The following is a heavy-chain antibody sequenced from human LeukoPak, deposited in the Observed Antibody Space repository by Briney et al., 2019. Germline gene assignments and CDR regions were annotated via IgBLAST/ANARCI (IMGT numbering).Heavy chain of an antibody. J-gene: IGHJ6*03. D-gene: IGHD2-15*01. CDR2: IYYSGNT. V-gene: IGHV4-39*07. Sequence: GSLRLSCAASGFTFSSYEMHWVRQAPGKGLEWVGSIYYSGNTYYNASLKSQVTISVDTSKSQFSLKLSSVTAAETAVYYCAKGSDNYYYYSMDVWGKGTTVTVSS. CDR1: GFTFSSYE. CDR3: AKGSDNYYYYSMDV.